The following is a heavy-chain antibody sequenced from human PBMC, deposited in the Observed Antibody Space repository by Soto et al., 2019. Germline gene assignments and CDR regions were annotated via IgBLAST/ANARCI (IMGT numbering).Heavy chain of an antibody. V-gene: IGHV3-21*01. J-gene: IGHJ6*02. CDR2: ISSSSSYV. CDR3: ASGIQLWRGYYYYYYGMDV. CDR1: GFTFSSYS. Sequence: EVQLVESGGGLVKPGGSLRLSCAASGFTFSSYSMNWVRQAPGKGLEWVSSISSSSSYVYYADSVKGRFTISRDNAKNSLYLQMNSLRAEDTAVYYCASGIQLWRGYYYYYYGMDVWGQGTTVTVSS. D-gene: IGHD5-18*01.